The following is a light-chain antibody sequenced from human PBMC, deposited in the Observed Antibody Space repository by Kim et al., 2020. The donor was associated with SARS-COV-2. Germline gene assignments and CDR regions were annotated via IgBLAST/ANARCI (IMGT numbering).Light chain of an antibody. CDR3: QQYYSYPYT. CDR2: AAS. Sequence: SASTGDSVTITCRAGQGISSYLAWYQQKPGKAPKLLIYAASTLQSGVPSRFSGSGSGTDFTLTISCLQSEDFATYYCQQYYSYPYTFGQGTKLEI. CDR1: QGISSY. V-gene: IGKV1-8*01. J-gene: IGKJ2*01.